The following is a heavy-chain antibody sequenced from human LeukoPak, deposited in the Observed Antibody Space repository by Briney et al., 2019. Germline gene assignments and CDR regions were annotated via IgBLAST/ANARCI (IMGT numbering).Heavy chain of an antibody. CDR2: IYTSGST. CDR3: ARLHYDFWSGYWDYYYYYYMDV. V-gene: IGHV4-4*09. CDR1: GGSISSYH. J-gene: IGHJ6*03. Sequence: SETLSLTCTVSGGSISSYHWSWIRQPPGKGLEWIGYIYTSGSTNYNPSLKSRVTISVDTSKNQFSLKLSSVTAADTAVYYCARLHYDFWSGYWDYYYYYYMDVWGKGTTVTVSS. D-gene: IGHD3-3*01.